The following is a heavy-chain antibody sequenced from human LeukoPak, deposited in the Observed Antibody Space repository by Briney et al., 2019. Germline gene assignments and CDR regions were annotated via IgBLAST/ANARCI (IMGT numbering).Heavy chain of an antibody. D-gene: IGHD1-1*01. J-gene: IGHJ4*02. CDR3: ARPNWNDLHFDY. V-gene: IGHV4-39*07. CDR1: GGSITSSSYY. CDR2: IYYSGNT. Sequence: SETLSLTCTVSGGSITSSSYYWGWIRQPPGKGLEWIGSIYYSGNTYYNPSLKSRVTISVDTSKNQFSLRLSPVTAADTAVYYCARPNWNDLHFDYWGQGTLVTVSS.